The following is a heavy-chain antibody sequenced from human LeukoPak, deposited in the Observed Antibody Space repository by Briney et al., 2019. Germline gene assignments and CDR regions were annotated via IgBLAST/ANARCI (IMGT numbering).Heavy chain of an antibody. J-gene: IGHJ2*01. D-gene: IGHD3-10*01. V-gene: IGHV6-1*01. CDR1: GDSVSSNSAA. Sequence: SQTLSLTCAISGDSVSSNSAAWNWIRQSPSRGLEWLGRTYCRSKWYNDYAVSVKSRITINPDTSKNQFSLQLNSVTPEDTAVYYCARDMVRDPILEWYFDLWGRGTLVTVSS. CDR3: ARDMVRDPILEWYFDL. CDR2: TYCRSKWYN.